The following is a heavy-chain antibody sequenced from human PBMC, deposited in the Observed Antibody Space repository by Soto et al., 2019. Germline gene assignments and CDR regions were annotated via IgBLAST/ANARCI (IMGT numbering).Heavy chain of an antibody. CDR2: ISYDGSNK. CDR3: ATEYYYGSGSNYYYYYGMDV. Sequence: GGSLSLSCAASGFTFSSYAMHWVRQAPGKGLEWVAVISYDGSNKYYADSVKGRFTISRDNSKNTLYLQMNSLRAEDTAVYYCATEYYYGSGSNYYYYYGMDVWGQGTTVTVSS. D-gene: IGHD3-10*01. J-gene: IGHJ6*02. V-gene: IGHV3-30-3*01. CDR1: GFTFSSYA.